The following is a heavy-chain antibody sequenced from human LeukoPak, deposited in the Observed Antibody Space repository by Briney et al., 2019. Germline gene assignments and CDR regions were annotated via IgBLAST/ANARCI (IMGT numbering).Heavy chain of an antibody. CDR1: GFTFSNAW. J-gene: IGHJ6*02. Sequence: PGGSLRLSCAASGFTFSNAWMSWVRQAPGKGLEWVSYISSSGSTIYYADSVKGRFTISRDNAKNSLYLQMNSLRAEDTAVYYCASLPAAKYYYYYYGMDVWGQGTTVTVSS. CDR3: ASLPAAKYYYYYYGMDV. D-gene: IGHD2-2*01. V-gene: IGHV3-11*01. CDR2: ISSSGSTI.